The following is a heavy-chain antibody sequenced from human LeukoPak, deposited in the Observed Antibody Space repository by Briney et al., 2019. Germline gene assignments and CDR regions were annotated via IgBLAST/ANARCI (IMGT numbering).Heavy chain of an antibody. CDR3: ARETPGYSSSSGFDY. CDR1: GFTFSSYS. D-gene: IGHD6-13*01. Sequence: GGSLRLSCAASGFTFSSYSMNWVRQAPGKGLEWVSSISSSSSYIYYADSVKGRFTISRDNAKNSLYLQMNSLRAEDTAVYYCARETPGYSSSSGFDYWGQGTLVTVSS. V-gene: IGHV3-21*01. J-gene: IGHJ4*02. CDR2: ISSSSSYI.